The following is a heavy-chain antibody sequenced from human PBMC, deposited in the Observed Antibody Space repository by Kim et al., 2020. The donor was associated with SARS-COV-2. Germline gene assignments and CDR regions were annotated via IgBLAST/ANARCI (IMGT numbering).Heavy chain of an antibody. V-gene: IGHV4-59*08. CDR3: AGEKYDFWSGYSTNWFDP. CDR1: GGSISSYY. J-gene: IGHJ5*02. CDR2: IYYSGST. Sequence: SETLSLTCTVSGGSISSYYWSWIRQPPGKGLEWIGYIYYSGSTNYNPSLKSRVTISVDTSKNQFSLKLSSVTAADTAVYYCAGEKYDFWSGYSTNWFDP. D-gene: IGHD3-3*01.